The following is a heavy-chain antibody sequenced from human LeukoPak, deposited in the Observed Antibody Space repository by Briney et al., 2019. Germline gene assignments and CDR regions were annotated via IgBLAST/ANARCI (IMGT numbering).Heavy chain of an antibody. CDR3: ARVHPNPNWFDP. CDR1: GGSISSYY. Sequence: SETLSLTCTVSGGSISSYYWSWIRQPPGKGLEWIGHIYYSGSTNYNPSLKSRVTISVDTSKNQFSLKLSSVTAADTAVYYCARVHPNPNWFDPWGQGTLVTVSS. V-gene: IGHV4-59*01. CDR2: IYYSGST. J-gene: IGHJ5*02. D-gene: IGHD1-14*01.